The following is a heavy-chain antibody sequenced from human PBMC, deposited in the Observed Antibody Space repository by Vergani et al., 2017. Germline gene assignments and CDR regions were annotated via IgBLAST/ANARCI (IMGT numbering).Heavy chain of an antibody. D-gene: IGHD3/OR15-3a*01. Sequence: EVQLVESGGGLVKPGGSLRVSCAASGFTFSRHTMNWVRQAPGKGLEWVSSIDSSGSFIYYADSVKGRFTISRDNFKNTLYLQVNSLRAEDTAVYYCAKDHQFLDVGWYMDVWGKGP. V-gene: IGHV3-21*01. CDR1: GFTFSRHT. J-gene: IGHJ6*03. CDR2: IDSSGSFI. CDR3: AKDHQFLDVGWYMDV.